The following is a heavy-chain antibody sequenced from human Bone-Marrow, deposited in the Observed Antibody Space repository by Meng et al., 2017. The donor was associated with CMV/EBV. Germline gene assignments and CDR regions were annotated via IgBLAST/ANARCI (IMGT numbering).Heavy chain of an antibody. CDR2: PHYSGST. V-gene: IGHV4-59*01. CDR3: ARAGGFGSYSGMDV. D-gene: IGHD3-10*01. Sequence: SETLSLTCILAGGSTSGYFWSCIRQPPGKGLEWIGYPHYSGSTKYSPSLKSRVTILVDTSKNQFSLKLTSVPAADTAIYYGARAGGFGSYSGMDVWGQGTTVTVYS. J-gene: IGHJ6*01. CDR1: GGSTSGYF.